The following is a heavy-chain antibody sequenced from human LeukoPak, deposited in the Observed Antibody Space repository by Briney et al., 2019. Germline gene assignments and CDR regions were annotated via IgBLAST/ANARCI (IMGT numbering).Heavy chain of an antibody. CDR3: ARDGKVTIFGVVINNWFDP. CDR1: GGTFSSYA. CDR2: IIPIFGTA. D-gene: IGHD3-3*01. J-gene: IGHJ5*02. V-gene: IGHV1-69*01. Sequence: GSSVKVSCKASGGTFSSYAISWVRQAPGQGLEWMGGIIPIFGTANYAQKFQGRVTITAGESTSTAYMELSSLRSEDTAVYYCARDGKVTIFGVVINNWFDPWGQGTLVTVSS.